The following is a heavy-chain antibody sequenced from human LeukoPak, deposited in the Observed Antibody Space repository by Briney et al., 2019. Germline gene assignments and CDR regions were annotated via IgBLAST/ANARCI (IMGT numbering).Heavy chain of an antibody. D-gene: IGHD4-17*01. J-gene: IGHJ4*02. CDR2: MSSNSGTI. Sequence: GGSLRLSCTASGFTFSSYIMNWVRQAPGKGLEWVSYMSSNSGTINYADSVKGRFTISRDNGKNALYLQMNSLRVEDTAVYYCARIDGDYVPLDYWGQGNLVTVSS. CDR3: ARIDGDYVPLDY. CDR1: GFTFSSYI. V-gene: IGHV3-48*01.